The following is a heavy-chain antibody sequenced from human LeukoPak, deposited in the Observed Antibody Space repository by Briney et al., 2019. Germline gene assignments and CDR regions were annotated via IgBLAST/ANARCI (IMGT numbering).Heavy chain of an antibody. CDR3: ARVRDCGGDCYNYYLDY. CDR1: GFTFSSYL. V-gene: IGHV3-7*01. CDR2: IKQDGSEK. D-gene: IGHD2-21*02. J-gene: IGHJ4*02. Sequence: PGGSLRLSSAASGFTFSSYLMSWVRQAPGKGLEWVANIKQDGSEKYYVDSVKGRFTISRDNAENSLYLQMNSLRAEDTAVYYCARVRDCGGDCYNYYLDYWGQGTLVTVSS.